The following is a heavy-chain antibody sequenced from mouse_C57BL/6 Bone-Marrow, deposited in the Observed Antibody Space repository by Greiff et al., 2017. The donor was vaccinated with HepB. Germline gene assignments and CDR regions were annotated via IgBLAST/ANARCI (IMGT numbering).Heavy chain of an antibody. V-gene: IGHV5-6*01. Sequence: EVKVVESGGDLVKPGGSLKLSCAASGFTFSSYGMSWVRQTPDKRLEWVATISSGGSYTYYPDSVKGRFTISRDNAKNTLYLQMSSLKSEDTAMYYCARLGGNDYGSSYGSYAMDYWGQGTSVTVSS. J-gene: IGHJ4*01. CDR3: ARLGGNDYGSSYGSYAMDY. CDR1: GFTFSSYG. D-gene: IGHD1-1*01. CDR2: ISSGGSYT.